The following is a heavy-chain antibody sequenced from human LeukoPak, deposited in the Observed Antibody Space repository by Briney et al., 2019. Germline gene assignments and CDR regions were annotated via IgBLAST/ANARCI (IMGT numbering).Heavy chain of an antibody. CDR1: GYSLSSYG. J-gene: IGHJ4*02. CDR2: ISGYNDDT. D-gene: IGHD3-22*01. V-gene: IGHV1-18*01. CDR3: AREGDHYDSSGYYREY. Sequence: ASVKVSCKASGYSLSSYGITWVRQAPGQGLEWMGWISGYNDDTRYAQRFQGRVTMTTDTSTTTAYMELRSLRSDDTAVYYCAREGDHYDSSGYYREYWGLGTLVTVSS.